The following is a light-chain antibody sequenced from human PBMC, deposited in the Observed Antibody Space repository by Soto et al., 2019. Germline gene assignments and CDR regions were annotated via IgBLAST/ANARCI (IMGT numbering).Light chain of an antibody. CDR2: DVS. J-gene: IGLJ1*01. V-gene: IGLV2-14*01. Sequence: QSALTQPASVSGSPGQSITISCTGTSSDVGGYNYVSWYQQHPGKAPKLMIYDVSNRPSGVSNRFSGSKSGNTASLTISGLLAEDEADYYCSSYTSSSRYVFGTGTKVTVL. CDR1: SSDVGGYNY. CDR3: SSYTSSSRYV.